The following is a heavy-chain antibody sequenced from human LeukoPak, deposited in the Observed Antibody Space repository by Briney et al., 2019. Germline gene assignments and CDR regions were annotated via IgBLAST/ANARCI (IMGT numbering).Heavy chain of an antibody. V-gene: IGHV3-48*02. J-gene: IGHJ4*02. CDR3: ARRGGKCSGGSCYFFDY. D-gene: IGHD2-15*01. Sequence: GGSLRLSCAASGFTFSSYSMNWVRQAPGKGLEWVSYICSGSSSIYYADSVKGRFTISRDNAKNSLYLQMNSLRDEDTAVYYCARRGGKCSGGSCYFFDYWGQGTLVTVSS. CDR2: ICSGSSSI. CDR1: GFTFSSYS.